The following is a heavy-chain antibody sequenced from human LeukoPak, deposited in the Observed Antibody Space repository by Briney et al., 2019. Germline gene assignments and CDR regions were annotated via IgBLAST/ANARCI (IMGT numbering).Heavy chain of an antibody. CDR3: ARLSWFGELLDLFDY. D-gene: IGHD3-10*01. CDR1: GGSFSGYY. Sequence: KPSETLSLTCAVYGGSFSGYYWSWIRQPPGKGLEWIGEINHSGNTNYNPSLKSRVTISVDTSKNQFSLKLSSVTAADTAVYYCARLSWFGELLDLFDYWGQGTLVTVSS. CDR2: INHSGNT. V-gene: IGHV4-34*01. J-gene: IGHJ4*02.